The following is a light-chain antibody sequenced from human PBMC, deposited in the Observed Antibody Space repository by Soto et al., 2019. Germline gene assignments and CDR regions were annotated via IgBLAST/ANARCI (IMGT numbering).Light chain of an antibody. J-gene: IGKJ1*01. Sequence: EIVLTQSPGTLSLSPGERATLSCRASQSVSSSYLAWYQQKPGQAPRLLIFGASSRATGIPDKFSGSGSGTDFTLTISRLEPDDFAVYYCQHYGSSPWTFGQGTKVDI. CDR2: GAS. CDR3: QHYGSSPWT. V-gene: IGKV3-20*01. CDR1: QSVSSSY.